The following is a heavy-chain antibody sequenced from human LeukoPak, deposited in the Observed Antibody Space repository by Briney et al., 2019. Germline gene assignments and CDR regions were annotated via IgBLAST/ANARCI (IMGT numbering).Heavy chain of an antibody. CDR3: SRESGPFCPFGH. J-gene: IGHJ4*02. V-gene: IGHV4-4*02. CDR2: ISLAGRT. CDR1: GGSITTTNY. Sequence: TSETLSLTCTVSGGSITTTNYWSWVRQPPGGGLEWIGEISLAGRTRYNPSLKSRVNISIDESKNHLYLNLASVTAADTAVYYCSRESGPFCPFGHWGQGTLVAVTS. D-gene: IGHD1-26*01.